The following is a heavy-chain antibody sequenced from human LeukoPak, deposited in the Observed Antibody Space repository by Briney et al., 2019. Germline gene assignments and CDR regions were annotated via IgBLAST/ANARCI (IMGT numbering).Heavy chain of an antibody. CDR3: ARDSNSGPTEFDY. Sequence: GGSLRLSCAASGFTFSSYAMHWVRQAPGKGLEWVAVISYDGGNKYYADSVKGRFTISRDNSKNTLYLQMNSLRAEDTAVYYCARDSNSGPTEFDYWGQGTLVTVSS. V-gene: IGHV3-30-3*01. D-gene: IGHD1-26*01. J-gene: IGHJ4*02. CDR1: GFTFSSYA. CDR2: ISYDGGNK.